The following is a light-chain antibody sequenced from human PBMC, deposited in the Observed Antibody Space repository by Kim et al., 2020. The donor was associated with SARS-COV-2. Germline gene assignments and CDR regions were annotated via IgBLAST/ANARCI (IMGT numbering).Light chain of an antibody. J-gene: IGLJ1*01. Sequence: ASVRLTGNLSSDHSRYAIAWHQQQPGKGPRYVMKVSSDGSHIRGDGIPERFSGSSSGAERYLTISSLQSEDEADYYCQTWATGIHVFGTGTKVTVL. CDR3: QTWATGIHV. CDR2: VSSDGSH. CDR1: SDHSRYA. V-gene: IGLV4-69*02.